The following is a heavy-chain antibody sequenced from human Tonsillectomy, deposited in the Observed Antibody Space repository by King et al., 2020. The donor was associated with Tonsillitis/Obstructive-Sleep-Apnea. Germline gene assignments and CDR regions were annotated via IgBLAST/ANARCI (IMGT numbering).Heavy chain of an antibody. D-gene: IGHD2-2*01. Sequence: QLVQSGGALVKPGGSLRLSCAASGFTFSNAWMSWVRQAPGKGLEWVGRIKSKTGGGTTDYAAPVKGRFTISRDDSKDTLYLQMNSLKTEDTAMYYCTTDCISTSCYFAFDIWGQGTMVTVSS. V-gene: IGHV3-15*02. CDR1: GFTFSNAW. CDR2: IKSKTGGGTT. J-gene: IGHJ3*02. CDR3: TTDCISTSCYFAFDI.